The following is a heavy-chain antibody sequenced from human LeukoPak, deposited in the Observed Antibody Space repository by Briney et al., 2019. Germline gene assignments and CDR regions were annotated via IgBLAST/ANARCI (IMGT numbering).Heavy chain of an antibody. D-gene: IGHD3-16*02. CDR3: ARGGYYDYVWGSYRFAH. J-gene: IGHJ5*02. V-gene: IGHV4-34*01. CDR2: INHSGST. Sequence: PSETLSLTCAVYGGSFSGYYWSWIRQPPGKGLEWIGEINHSGSTNYNPSLKSRVTISVDTSKNQFSLKLSSVTAADTAGYYCARGGYYDYVWGSYRFAHWGQGTLVTVSS. CDR1: GGSFSGYY.